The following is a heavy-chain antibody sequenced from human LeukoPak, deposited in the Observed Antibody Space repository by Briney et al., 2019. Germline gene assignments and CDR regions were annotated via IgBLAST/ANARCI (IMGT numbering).Heavy chain of an antibody. CDR1: GGSTSSSTNF. D-gene: IGHD5-12*01. CDR2: VYYSGTT. J-gene: IGHJ6*03. V-gene: IGHV4-39*07. CDR3: ARDHSGYDSLNGFYYYYMDV. Sequence: SETLSLTCTVSGGSTSSSTNFWGWIRQPPGMGLEWIGTVYYSGTTYYNPSLKSRITISVDTSKNQFSLKLSSVTAADTAVYYCARDHSGYDSLNGFYYYYMDVWGKGTTVTISS.